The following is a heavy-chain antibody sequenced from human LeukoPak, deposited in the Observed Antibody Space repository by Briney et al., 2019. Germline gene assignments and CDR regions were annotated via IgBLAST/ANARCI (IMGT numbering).Heavy chain of an antibody. CDR2: IYHSGST. D-gene: IGHD6-13*01. V-gene: IGHV4-38-2*02. J-gene: IGHJ5*02. CDR3: ARAYSSSWYFNWFDP. Sequence: PSETLSLTCTVSGGSISSYYWSWIRQPPGKGLEWIGSIYHSGSTSYNPSLKTRVTISVDMAKNQFSLKLTSATAADTAVYYCARAYSSSWYFNWFDPWGQGTLVTVSS. CDR1: GGSISSYY.